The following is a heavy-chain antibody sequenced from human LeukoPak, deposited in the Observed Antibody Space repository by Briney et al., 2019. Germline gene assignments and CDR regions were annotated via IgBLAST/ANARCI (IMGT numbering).Heavy chain of an antibody. Sequence: GGSLRLSCAASGFTFSSYSMSWVRQAPGKGLEWVSVIYSGGSTYYADSVKGRFTISRDNSKNTLYLQMNSLRAEDMAVYYCARDFARDYVDYWGQGTLVTVSS. CDR1: GFTFSSYS. CDR2: IYSGGST. D-gene: IGHD2-21*01. V-gene: IGHV3-66*01. J-gene: IGHJ4*02. CDR3: ARDFARDYVDY.